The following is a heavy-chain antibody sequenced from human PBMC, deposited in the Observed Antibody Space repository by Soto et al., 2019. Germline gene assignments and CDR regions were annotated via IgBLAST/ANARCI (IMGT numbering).Heavy chain of an antibody. D-gene: IGHD2-2*01. CDR3: ARGAVVVPAAMGRITGIAFDI. V-gene: IGHV1-18*01. Sequence: QVQLVQSGAEVKKPGASVKVSCKASGYTFTSYGISWVRQAPGQGLEWMGWISAYNGNTNYAQKLQGRVTMTTDTSTSTAYMELRSLRSDDTAVYYCARGAVVVPAAMGRITGIAFDIWGQGTMVTVSS. J-gene: IGHJ3*02. CDR1: GYTFTSYG. CDR2: ISAYNGNT.